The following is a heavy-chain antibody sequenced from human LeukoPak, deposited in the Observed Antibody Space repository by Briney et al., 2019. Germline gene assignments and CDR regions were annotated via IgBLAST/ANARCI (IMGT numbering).Heavy chain of an antibody. CDR2: INWNGGST. V-gene: IGHV3-20*04. CDR3: AGGDSSGWYFDL. D-gene: IGHD3-22*01. J-gene: IGHJ2*01. Sequence: GGSLSLSCAAFGFTFNDHGMSWVRQVPGKGLEWVSGINWNGGSTGYGDSVKGRFTISRDNAKNSLYLQMNSLRVEDTALYYCAGGDSSGWYFDLWGRGTLVTVSS. CDR1: GFTFNDHG.